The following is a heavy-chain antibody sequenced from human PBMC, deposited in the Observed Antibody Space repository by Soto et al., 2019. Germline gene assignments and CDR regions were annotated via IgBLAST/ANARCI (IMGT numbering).Heavy chain of an antibody. CDR1: GFTFSSYA. CDR2: LRGSGGST. D-gene: IGHD4-17*01. V-gene: IGHV3-23*01. CDR3: AKRLDLPPELQATVTTALYFDY. Sequence: EVQLLESGGGLVQPGGSLRLSCAASGFTFSSYAMSWVRQAPGKGLEWVSALRGSGGSTYYADSVKCRFTISRDNSKNTRYLQMNSLRAEDTAVYYCAKRLDLPPELQATVTTALYFDYWGQGTLVNVSS. J-gene: IGHJ4*02.